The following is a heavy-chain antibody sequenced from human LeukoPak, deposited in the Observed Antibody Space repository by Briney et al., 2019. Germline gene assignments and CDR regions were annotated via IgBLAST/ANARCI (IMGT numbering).Heavy chain of an antibody. V-gene: IGHV1-18*01. CDR3: ASNTGSDASGYAY. CDR1: GYTFTKYG. J-gene: IGHJ4*02. CDR2: ISAYSGDT. D-gene: IGHD5-12*01. Sequence: ASVKVSCKASGYTFTKYGITWVRQAPGQGLEWMGWISAYSGDTNYEQMLQNRVTVTMDTSTRTAHMELRTLRSDDSAVYYCASNTGSDASGYAYWGQGTLVTVSS.